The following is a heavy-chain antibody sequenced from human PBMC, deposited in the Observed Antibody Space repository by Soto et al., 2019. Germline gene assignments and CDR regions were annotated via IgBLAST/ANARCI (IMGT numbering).Heavy chain of an antibody. J-gene: IGHJ4*02. CDR3: ARGRWNIYSSSWFFDY. Sequence: SETLSLTCTVSGGSISSYYWSWIRQPPGKGLEWIGYIYYRGSTNYNPSLKSRVTISVDTSKNQFSLKLSSVTAADTAVYYCARGRWNIYSSSWFFDYWGQGTLVTVSS. CDR1: GGSISSYY. CDR2: IYYRGST. D-gene: IGHD6-13*01. V-gene: IGHV4-59*01.